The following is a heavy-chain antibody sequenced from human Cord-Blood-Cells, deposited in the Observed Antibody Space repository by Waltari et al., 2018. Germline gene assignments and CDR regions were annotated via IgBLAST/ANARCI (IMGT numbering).Heavy chain of an antibody. CDR1: GYTFTGYY. V-gene: IGHV1-2*02. Sequence: QVQLVQSGAEVKKPGASVKVSCKASGYTFTGYYMHWVRQAPGQGLEWMGWINPNMGSTNYAQKFQGRVNMTRDTSISTAYMELSRLRSDDTAVYYCARGPRSKVGATDYWGQGTLVTVSS. D-gene: IGHD1-26*01. J-gene: IGHJ4*02. CDR2: INPNMGST. CDR3: ARGPRSKVGATDY.